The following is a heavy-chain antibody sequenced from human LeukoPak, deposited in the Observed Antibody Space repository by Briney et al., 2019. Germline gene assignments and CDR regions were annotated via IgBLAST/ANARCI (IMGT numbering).Heavy chain of an antibody. V-gene: IGHV4-59*08. CDR1: GGSFSGYY. CDR2: IYYSGST. Sequence: PSETLSLTCAVYGGSFSGYYWSWIRQPPGKPLEWIGYIYYSGSTNYNPSHKSRLTISVDTSKDQFSLKLSSVTAADTAVYYCAKSVAGYWYFDLWGRGTLVTVSS. CDR3: AKSVAGYWYFDL. J-gene: IGHJ2*01. D-gene: IGHD6-19*01.